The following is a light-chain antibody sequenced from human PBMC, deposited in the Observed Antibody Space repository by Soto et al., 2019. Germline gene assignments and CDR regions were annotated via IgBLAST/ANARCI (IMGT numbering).Light chain of an antibody. CDR1: SSDVGTYNY. V-gene: IGLV2-14*01. CDR2: DVI. J-gene: IGLJ2*01. CDR3: NSYASNSRV. Sequence: QSVLTQPASVSGSPGQSITISCTGTSSDVGTYNYVSWYQQHPGKAPKLMIYDVINRPSGVSNRFSGSKSGNTASLTISGLQDEDEADYYCNSYASNSRVFGGGTKVTVL.